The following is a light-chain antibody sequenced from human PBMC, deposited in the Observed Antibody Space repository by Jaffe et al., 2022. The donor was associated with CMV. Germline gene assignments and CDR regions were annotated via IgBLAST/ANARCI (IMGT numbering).Light chain of an antibody. J-gene: IGLJ3*02. V-gene: IGLV1-44*01. CDR3: AAWDDSLNGHWV. CDR1: SSNIGGSS. Sequence: QSVLTQPPSASGTPGQRVTISCSGSSSNIGGSSVNWYQQLPGMAPKLLIYSNNQRPSGVPDRFSGSKSGTSASLAIRGLQSDDEADYYCAAWDDSLNGHWVFGGGTKLTVL. CDR2: SNN.